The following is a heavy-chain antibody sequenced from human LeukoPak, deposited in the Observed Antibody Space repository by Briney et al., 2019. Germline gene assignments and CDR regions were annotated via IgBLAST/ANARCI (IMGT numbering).Heavy chain of an antibody. CDR1: GFTFSSYA. Sequence: PGGSLRLSCAASGFTFSSYAMSWVRQAPGKGLEWVSAISGSGGSTYYADSVKGRFTISRDNSKNTLYLQMNSLRAEDTAVYYCAKCIVVVPAAEYHYWGQGTLVTVSS. D-gene: IGHD2-2*01. CDR3: AKCIVVVPAAEYHY. J-gene: IGHJ4*02. V-gene: IGHV3-23*01. CDR2: ISGSGGST.